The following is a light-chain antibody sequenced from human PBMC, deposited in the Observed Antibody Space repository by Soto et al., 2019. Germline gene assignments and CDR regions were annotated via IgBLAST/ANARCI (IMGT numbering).Light chain of an antibody. Sequence: EIVLTQSPGTVSVSPGERSTLSGMASQSVSSSYLAWYQQKPGQAPRLLIYDAPSRATGIPDRFSGSGSGTDFTLTISRLEPEDFAVYYCQQYGSSPTFGQGTKVDI. CDR1: QSVSSSY. CDR3: QQYGSSPT. V-gene: IGKV3-20*01. J-gene: IGKJ1*01. CDR2: DAP.